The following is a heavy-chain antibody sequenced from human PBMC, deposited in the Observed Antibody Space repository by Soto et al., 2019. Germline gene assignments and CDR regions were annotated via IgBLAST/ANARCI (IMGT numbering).Heavy chain of an antibody. CDR1: GASISRGDYH. CDR2: IYHNENT. Sequence: PSETLSLTCFVSGASISRGDYHWTWIRQPPGKGLEWIGYIYHNENTFYNPALKSRVTISLDTSNNHFTLRLNSVTAADTAVYYCARKSGDIYFFNYWGQGTLVNVSS. J-gene: IGHJ4*02. D-gene: IGHD2-21*02. CDR3: ARKSGDIYFFNY. V-gene: IGHV4-30-4*01.